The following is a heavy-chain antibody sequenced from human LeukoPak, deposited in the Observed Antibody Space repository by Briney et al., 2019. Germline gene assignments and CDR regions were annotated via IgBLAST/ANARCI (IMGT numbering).Heavy chain of an antibody. J-gene: IGHJ4*02. V-gene: IGHV4-59*12. CDR1: GGSISSYY. CDR2: IYYSGST. CDR3: ARGRGGSYSAYYFDY. Sequence: SETLSLTCTVSGGSISSYYWSWIRQPPGKGLEWIGNIYYSGSTNYNPSLKSRVTISVDTSKNQFSLKLSSVTAADTAVYYCARGRGGSYSAYYFDYWGQGTLVTVSS. D-gene: IGHD1-26*01.